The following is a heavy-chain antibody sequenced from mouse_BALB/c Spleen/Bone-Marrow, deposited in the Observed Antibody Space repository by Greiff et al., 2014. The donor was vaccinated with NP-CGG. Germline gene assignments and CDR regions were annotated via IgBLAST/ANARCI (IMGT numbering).Heavy chain of an antibody. J-gene: IGHJ1*01. Sequence: VQLKESGGGLVQPGGSLRLSCATSGFTFTDYYMSWVRQPPGKALEWLGFIRNNANGYTTEYSASVKGRFTISRDNSQSILYLQMNTLRAEDSATYYCARDRTTATLYWYFDVWGAGTTVTVSS. CDR2: IRNNANGYTT. D-gene: IGHD1-2*01. V-gene: IGHV7-3*02. CDR3: ARDRTTATLYWYFDV. CDR1: GFTFTDYY.